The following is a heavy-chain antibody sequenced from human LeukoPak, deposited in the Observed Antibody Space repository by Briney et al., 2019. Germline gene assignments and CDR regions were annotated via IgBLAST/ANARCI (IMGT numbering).Heavy chain of an antibody. CDR3: ARGGVATITD. V-gene: IGHV4-34*01. CDR1: GGSFSGYY. Sequence: ASETLSLTCAVYGGSFSGYYWSWIRQPPGKGLEWIGEINHSGSTNYNPSLKSRVTISVDTSKNQFSLKLSSVTAADTAVYYCARGGVATITDWGQGTLVTVSS. D-gene: IGHD5-12*01. CDR2: INHSGST. J-gene: IGHJ4*02.